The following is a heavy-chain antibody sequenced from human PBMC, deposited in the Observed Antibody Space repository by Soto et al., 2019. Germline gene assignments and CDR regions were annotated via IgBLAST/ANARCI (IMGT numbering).Heavy chain of an antibody. CDR2: ISAYNGNT. CDR1: GYTLTRYG. V-gene: IGHV1-18*01. J-gene: IGHJ5*02. Sequence: ASVNVSCKASGYTLTRYGISWVRQAPGQGLEWMGWISAYNGNTNYAQKLQGRVTMTTDTSTSTAYMELRSLRSDDTAVYYCAIVQRDGYRGLFAAWAQGTLVIVSA. CDR3: AIVQRDGYRGLFAA. D-gene: IGHD5-12*01.